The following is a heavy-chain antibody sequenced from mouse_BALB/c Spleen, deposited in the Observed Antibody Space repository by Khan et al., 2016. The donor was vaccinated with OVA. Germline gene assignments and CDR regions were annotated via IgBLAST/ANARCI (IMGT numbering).Heavy chain of an antibody. CDR2: IDPYNGGT. CDR1: AYAFTTFN. V-gene: IGHV1S135*01. J-gene: IGHJ3*01. CDR3: ARSSDGYYPLAD. D-gene: IGHD2-3*01. Sequence: VQLKESGPELVRPGASVKVSCKASAYAFTTFNIYWVKQSHGKSLEWIGYIDPYNGGTNYNQNFKDKATLTVDKSSSAAYMHLDSLTSEDSAVYFCARSSDGYYPLADWGQGTLVTVSA.